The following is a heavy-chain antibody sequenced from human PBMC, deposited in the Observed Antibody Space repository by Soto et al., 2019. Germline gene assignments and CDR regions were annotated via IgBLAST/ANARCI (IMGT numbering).Heavy chain of an antibody. CDR1: GFTFSSYA. J-gene: IGHJ3*02. CDR3: AKVGVAGLGAFDI. Sequence: EVQLLESGGGLVQPGGSLRLSCAASGFTFSSYAMSWVRQAPGKGLEWVSGISGSGGSTYYADFVKGRFTISRDNSKNTLYVQMISLRGEDTAVYYCAKVGVAGLGAFDIWGQGTMVSVSS. D-gene: IGHD6-19*01. CDR2: ISGSGGST. V-gene: IGHV3-23*01.